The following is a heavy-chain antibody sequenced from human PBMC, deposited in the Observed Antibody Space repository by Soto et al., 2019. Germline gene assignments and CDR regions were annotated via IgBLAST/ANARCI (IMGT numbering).Heavy chain of an antibody. CDR3: GSTNYNPSLKGRVTISVDTSKNQFSLNLRSATAADTAVYYCAREAVKDDFWSGYYSPYYYYYLDV. CDR2: IIPILGIA. D-gene: IGHD6-19*01. J-gene: IGHJ6*03. CDR1: GGTFSSYT. V-gene: IGHV1-69*02. Sequence: SVKVSCKASGGTFSSYTISWVRQAPGQGLEWMGRIIPILGIANYAQKFQGRVTITADKSTSTAYMELSSLRSEDTAFYYSGSTNYNPSLKGRVTISVDTSKNQFSLNLRSATAADTAVYYCAREAVKDDFWSGYYSPYYYYYLDVWGKGTTVTVSS.